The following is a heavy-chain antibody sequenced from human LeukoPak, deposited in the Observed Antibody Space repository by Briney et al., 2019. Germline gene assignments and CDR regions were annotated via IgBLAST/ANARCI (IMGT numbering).Heavy chain of an antibody. J-gene: IGHJ4*02. Sequence: GASVKVSCKASGYTFTSYAMHWVRQAPGQRLEWMGWINAGNGNTKYSQKFQGRVTNTRDTSASTAYMELSSLRSEDTAVYYCASDFTGSIAAAGTSLDFDYWGQGTLVTVSS. CDR1: GYTFTSYA. D-gene: IGHD6-13*01. CDR3: ASDFTGSIAAAGTSLDFDY. V-gene: IGHV1-3*01. CDR2: INAGNGNT.